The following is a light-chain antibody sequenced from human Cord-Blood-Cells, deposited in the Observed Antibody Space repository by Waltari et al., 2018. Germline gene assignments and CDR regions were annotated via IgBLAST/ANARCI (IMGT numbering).Light chain of an antibody. CDR2: DVS. CDR3: SSYTSSSTYV. CDR1: SSGVSGYNY. J-gene: IGLJ1*01. V-gene: IGLV2-14*01. Sequence: QSALTKSASVSGSTGQSINISRTGTSSGVSGYNYVSWYQQHPGKAPKLMIYDVSNRPSGVSKRFSGSKSGNTASLTISGLQAEDEADYYCSSYTSSSTYVFGTGTKVTVL.